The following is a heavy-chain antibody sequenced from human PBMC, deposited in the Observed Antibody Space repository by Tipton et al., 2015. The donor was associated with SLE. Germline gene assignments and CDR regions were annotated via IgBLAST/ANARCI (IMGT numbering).Heavy chain of an antibody. CDR1: GFTFSSYG. V-gene: IGHV3-30*02. CDR3: AKVSISTRLDGYDMDV. D-gene: IGHD2-2*01. Sequence: SLRLSCAASGFTFSSYGMHWVRQAPGKGLEWVAFIRYDGSNKYYADSVKGRFTISRDNSKNTLYLQMNSLRAEDTAVYYCAKVSISTRLDGYDMDVWGQGTTVTVSS. CDR2: IRYDGSNK. J-gene: IGHJ6*02.